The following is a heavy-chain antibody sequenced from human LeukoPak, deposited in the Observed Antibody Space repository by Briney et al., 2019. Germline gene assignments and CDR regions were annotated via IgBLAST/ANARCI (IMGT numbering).Heavy chain of an antibody. V-gene: IGHV4-39*01. CDR3: ARLRVAEIDY. J-gene: IGHJ4*02. Sequence: PSETLSLTCTVSGGTISSSSYYWGWIRQPPGKGLEWIGSIYYSGSTYYNPSLKSRVTISVDTSKNQFSLKLSSVTAADTAVYYCARLRVAEIDYWGQGTLVTVSS. CDR1: GGTISSSSYY. D-gene: IGHD2-15*01. CDR2: IYYSGST.